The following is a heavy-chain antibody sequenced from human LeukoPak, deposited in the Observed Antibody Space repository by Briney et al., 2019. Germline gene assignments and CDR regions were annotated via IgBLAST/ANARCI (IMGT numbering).Heavy chain of an antibody. D-gene: IGHD5-24*01. CDR1: GYSISGGCY. V-gene: IGHV4-38-2*02. CDR3: AGEEMANDY. CDR2: IYHSGST. J-gene: IGHJ4*02. Sequence: PSETLSLTCTVSGYSISGGCYSGWIRQPPGKGQEWIGSIYHSGSTYYNPSLKSRVTIPVDTSKNQFSLKLSSETAADTAVYYCAGEEMANDYWGQGTLVTVSS.